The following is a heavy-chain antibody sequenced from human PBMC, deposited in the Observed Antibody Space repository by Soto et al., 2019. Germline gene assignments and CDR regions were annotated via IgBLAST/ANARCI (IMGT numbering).Heavy chain of an antibody. J-gene: IGHJ6*02. CDR2: INAGNGNT. V-gene: IGHV1-3*01. CDR1: GYNFTSCA. CDR3: ARDLGEKWYPVLNGMDV. Sequence: SVKFSCKASGYNFTSCAMHWVRQALGQRLQWMGWINAGNGNTKYSRKFQGRVTITRDTSASTAYMELSSLRSEDTAVYYCARDLGEKWYPVLNGMDVWGQGTTVTVSS. D-gene: IGHD3-16*01.